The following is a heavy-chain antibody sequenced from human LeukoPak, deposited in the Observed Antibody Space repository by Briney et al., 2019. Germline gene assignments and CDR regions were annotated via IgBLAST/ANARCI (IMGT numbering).Heavy chain of an antibody. D-gene: IGHD5-24*01. Sequence: GGSLRLSCAASGFSFSDYAMTWVRQTPGKGLEWVSSTGDDTYYADSVKGRFTISRDDSKDTLFLQMNSLRVEDTAVYYCAKNAIYKNSVWDYFDYLGQGTLVTVSS. J-gene: IGHJ4*02. V-gene: IGHV3-23*01. CDR1: GFSFSDYA. CDR2: TGDDT. CDR3: AKNAIYKNSVWDYFDY.